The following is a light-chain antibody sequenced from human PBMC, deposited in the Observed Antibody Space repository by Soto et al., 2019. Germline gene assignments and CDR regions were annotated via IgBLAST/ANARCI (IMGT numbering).Light chain of an antibody. V-gene: IGKV1-5*03. CDR1: QNVNNW. Sequence: EIEMTQWPCTMSASVGDRVTMTCRASQNVNNWLAWYQQKPGKAPSLLIYKASTSESGVPSRFSGSGSGTEFTLTISSLQPDDFATYYCQQYNGYSRTFGQVTKVDIK. J-gene: IGKJ1*01. CDR3: QQYNGYSRT. CDR2: KAS.